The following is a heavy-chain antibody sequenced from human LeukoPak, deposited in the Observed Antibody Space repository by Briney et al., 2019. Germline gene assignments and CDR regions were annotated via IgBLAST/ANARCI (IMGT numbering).Heavy chain of an antibody. CDR2: INHSGSN. CDR1: GGSFSGYY. J-gene: IGHJ5*02. D-gene: IGHD6-19*01. Sequence: SETLSLTCAVYGGSFSGYYWSWIRQPPGKGLEWIGEINHSGSNNYNPSLKSRVTISVDTSKNQFSLKLSSVTAADTAVYYCARGSVAVSSWFDPWGQGTLVTVSS. CDR3: ARGSVAVSSWFDP. V-gene: IGHV4-34*01.